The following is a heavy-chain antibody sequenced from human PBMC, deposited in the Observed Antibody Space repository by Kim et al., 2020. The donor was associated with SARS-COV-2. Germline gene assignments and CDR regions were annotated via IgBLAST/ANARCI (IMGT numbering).Heavy chain of an antibody. D-gene: IGHD3-22*01. J-gene: IGHJ1*01. Sequence: SETLSLTCTVSGGSISSSSYYWGWIRQPPGKGLEWIGSIYYSGSTYYNPSLKSRVTISVDTSKNQFSLKLSSVTAADTAVYYCARAGDYDSSGYQRPIRHWGQGTLVTVSS. CDR1: GGSISSSSYY. CDR2: IYYSGST. V-gene: IGHV4-39*07. CDR3: ARAGDYDSSGYQRPIRH.